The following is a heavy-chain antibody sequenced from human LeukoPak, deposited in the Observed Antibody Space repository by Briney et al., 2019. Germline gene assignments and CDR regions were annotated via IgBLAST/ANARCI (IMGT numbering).Heavy chain of an antibody. CDR2: IYYTGST. CDR3: ARAFSSGWYPYSIGGLWFDY. Sequence: PSETLSLTCTVSGGSISSYYWSWIRQPPGKGLEGIGCIYYTGSTNYNPSLKSRVTISVDTSKNQFSLKLSSVTAADTAVYYCARAFSSGWYPYSIGGLWFDYWGQGTLVTVSS. V-gene: IGHV4-59*01. J-gene: IGHJ4*02. D-gene: IGHD6-19*01. CDR1: GGSISSYY.